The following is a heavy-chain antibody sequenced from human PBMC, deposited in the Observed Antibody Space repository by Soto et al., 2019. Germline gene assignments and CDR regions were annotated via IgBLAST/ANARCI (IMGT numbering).Heavy chain of an antibody. CDR3: ARRQSIMIRGANAFDI. CDR2: IYWDGEK. Sequence: QITLKESGPPLVQPTQTLTLTCSFSGFSLITTGAGVGWIRQPPGKAPEWLALIYWDGEKRYSPALKSRLTITKDSSKNQVILTMTNMDPVDTVTYYCARRQSIMIRGANAFDIWGQGTFLSVSS. J-gene: IGHJ3*02. V-gene: IGHV2-5*02. CDR1: GFSLITTGAG. D-gene: IGHD3-10*01.